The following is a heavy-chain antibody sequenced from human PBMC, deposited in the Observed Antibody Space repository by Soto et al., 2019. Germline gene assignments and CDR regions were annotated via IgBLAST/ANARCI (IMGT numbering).Heavy chain of an antibody. D-gene: IGHD6-19*01. CDR1: GFTFSSYW. CDR3: AREIVTAVAGRSETRTYWYFDL. J-gene: IGHJ2*01. V-gene: IGHV3-7*05. Sequence: GGSLRLTCAASGFTFSSYWMSWVRQAPGKGLEWVANIKQDGNEKYYVDSVKGRFTISRDNAKNSLYLQMNSLRAEDTAVYYCAREIVTAVAGRSETRTYWYFDLWGRGTLVTVSS. CDR2: IKQDGNEK.